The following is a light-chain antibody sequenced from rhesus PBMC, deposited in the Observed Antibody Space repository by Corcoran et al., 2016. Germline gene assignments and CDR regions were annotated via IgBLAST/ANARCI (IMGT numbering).Light chain of an antibody. J-gene: IGKJ1*01. CDR2: KAS. CDR3: QHNYGTPPWT. V-gene: IGKV1-74*01. Sequence: DIQMTQSPSSLSASVGDRVTITCRTSENVNNNLNWYQQKPGKAPKLLIYKASTVQSGVPSRFSGSGSGTDYTFTISSLQSEDVATYYCQHNYGTPPWTFGQGTKVEIK. CDR1: ENVNNN.